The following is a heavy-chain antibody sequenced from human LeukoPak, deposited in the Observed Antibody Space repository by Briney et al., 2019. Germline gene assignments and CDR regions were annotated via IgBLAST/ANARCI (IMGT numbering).Heavy chain of an antibody. Sequence: GGSLRLSCAASGFTFSSYAMHWVRQAPGKGLEWVALISYDGSNENFADSVKGRFSISRDNSKNTVFLQMNSLRPEDTAVYFCAKGAVDTTMVAECYFDYWGLGALVTVSS. CDR3: AKGAVDTTMVAECYFDY. D-gene: IGHD5-18*01. J-gene: IGHJ4*02. CDR1: GFTFSSYA. V-gene: IGHV3-30*04. CDR2: ISYDGSNE.